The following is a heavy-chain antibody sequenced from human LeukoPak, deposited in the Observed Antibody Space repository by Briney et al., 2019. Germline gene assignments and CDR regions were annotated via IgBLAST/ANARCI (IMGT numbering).Heavy chain of an antibody. V-gene: IGHV4-38-2*02. CDR3: ARDSYNWNYVSRWGIDY. CDR2: IYHSGST. CDR1: GYSISSGYY. D-gene: IGHD1-7*01. Sequence: PSETLSLTCTVSGYSISSGYYWGWIRQPPGKGLEWIGSIYHSGSTYYNPSLKSRVTISVDTSKNQFSLKLSSVTAADTAVYYCARDSYNWNYVSRWGIDYWGQGTLVTVSS. J-gene: IGHJ4*02.